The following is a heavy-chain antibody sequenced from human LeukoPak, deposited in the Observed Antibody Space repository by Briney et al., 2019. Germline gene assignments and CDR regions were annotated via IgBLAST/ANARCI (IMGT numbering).Heavy chain of an antibody. J-gene: IGHJ4*02. CDR2: IIPILGTT. D-gene: IGHD1-26*01. CDR3: ATGGQWDLLVY. V-gene: IGHV1-69*05. CDR1: GGTFSSYA. Sequence: SVKVSCKASGGTFSSYAFNWVRQAPGQGLQWMGGIIPILGTTNYAQQFQGRVTTTTDESTSTAFMELSSLRSEDTAVYYCATGGQWDLLVYWGQGTLVTVSS.